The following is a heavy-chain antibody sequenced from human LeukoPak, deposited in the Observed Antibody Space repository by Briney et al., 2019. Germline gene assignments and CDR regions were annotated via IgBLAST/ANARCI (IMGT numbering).Heavy chain of an antibody. V-gene: IGHV4-34*01. Sequence: SETLSLICAVYGGSFSGYYWSWIRQPPGKGLEWIGEINHSGSTNYNPSLKSRVTISVDTSKNQFSLKLSSVTAADTAVYYCARGQLWLQSYYYYGMDVWGQGTTVTVSS. J-gene: IGHJ6*02. CDR3: ARGQLWLQSYYYYGMDV. CDR2: INHSGST. D-gene: IGHD5-18*01. CDR1: GGSFSGYY.